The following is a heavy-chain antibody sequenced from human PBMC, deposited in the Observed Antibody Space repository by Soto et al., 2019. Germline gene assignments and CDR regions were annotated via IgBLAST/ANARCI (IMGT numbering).Heavy chain of an antibody. CDR1: GGSISSSNW. CDR2: IYHSGST. J-gene: IGHJ6*02. V-gene: IGHV4-4*02. D-gene: IGHD3-3*01. CDR3: ARGPGGSGYYTPYADYYAVDV. Sequence: QVQLQESGPGLVKPSGTLSLTCAVSGGSISSSNWWSWVRQYQGKGLEWVGEIYHSGSTNYSPSLKSRVTISVDKSKNQFSLKLNSVTAADTAVYYCARGPGGSGYYTPYADYYAVDVWGQGTTVTVSS.